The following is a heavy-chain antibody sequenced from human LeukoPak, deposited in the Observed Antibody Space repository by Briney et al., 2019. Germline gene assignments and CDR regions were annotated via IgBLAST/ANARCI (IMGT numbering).Heavy chain of an antibody. J-gene: IGHJ4*02. CDR1: GGSISSSRDY. V-gene: IGHV4-39*07. CDR3: ARDVTGLDY. Sequence: SETLSLTCTVSGGSISSSRDYWAWIRQPPGKGLEWIANIYYSGSTYYSPSLKSRVTISVDTSKNQFSLKLSSVTAADTAVYFCARDVTGLDYWGQGTLVTVSS. D-gene: IGHD2-8*02. CDR2: IYYSGST.